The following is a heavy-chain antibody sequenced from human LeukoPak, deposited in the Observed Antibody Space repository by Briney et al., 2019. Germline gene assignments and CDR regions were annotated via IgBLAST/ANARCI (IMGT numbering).Heavy chain of an antibody. CDR2: IYYSGST. CDR3: ARVPSGAGGAMVNFDY. Sequence: SQTLSLTCTVSGGSISSGVYYWSWIRQHPGKGLEWIGYIYYSGSTYYNPPLKSRVTMSVDTSKNQFSLKLSSVTAADTAVYYCARVPSGAGGAMVNFDYWGQGTLVTVSS. CDR1: GGSISSGVYY. D-gene: IGHD5-18*01. V-gene: IGHV4-31*03. J-gene: IGHJ4*02.